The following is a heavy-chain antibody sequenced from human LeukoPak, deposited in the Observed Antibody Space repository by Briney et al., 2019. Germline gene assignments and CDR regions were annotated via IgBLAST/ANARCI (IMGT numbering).Heavy chain of an antibody. Sequence: SETLSLTCAVYGGSFSGYYWSWIRQPPGKELEWIGYIYYSGSTNYNPSLKSRVTISVDTSKNQFSLKLSSVTAADTAVYYCARETHDFWSGYPSSGMDVWGQGTTVTVSS. CDR2: IYYSGST. CDR3: ARETHDFWSGYPSSGMDV. V-gene: IGHV4-59*01. D-gene: IGHD3-3*01. CDR1: GGSFSGYY. J-gene: IGHJ6*02.